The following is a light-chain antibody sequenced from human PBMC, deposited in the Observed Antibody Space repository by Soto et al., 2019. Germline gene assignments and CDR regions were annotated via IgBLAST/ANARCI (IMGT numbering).Light chain of an antibody. V-gene: IGKV3-20*01. CDR1: QSVSSSY. J-gene: IGKJ1*01. Sequence: EIVLTQSPGTLSLSPGERATLSCRASQSVSSSYLAWYQQKPGQAPRLLIYGASSRATGIPDRFSCSGSGTDITLTISRLEPEDFAVYYCQRYGSSPRTFGQGTKVEIK. CDR2: GAS. CDR3: QRYGSSPRT.